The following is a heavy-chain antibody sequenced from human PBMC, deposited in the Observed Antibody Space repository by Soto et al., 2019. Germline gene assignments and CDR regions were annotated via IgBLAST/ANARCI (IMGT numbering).Heavy chain of an antibody. CDR3: ARHGSY. Sequence: QLQLQESGPGLVKPSETLSLTCTVSGVSISSSSYYWGWFRQPPGKGLEWIGTIYYGGSSYSNPSRKSRVTISLDTSKNQFSLTLTSVTAADTAVYYCARHGSYWGQGTLVTVSS. CDR2: IYYGGSS. CDR1: GVSISSSSYY. V-gene: IGHV4-39*01. J-gene: IGHJ4*02.